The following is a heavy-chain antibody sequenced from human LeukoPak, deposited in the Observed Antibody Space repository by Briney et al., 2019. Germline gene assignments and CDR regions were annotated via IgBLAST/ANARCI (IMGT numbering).Heavy chain of an antibody. J-gene: IGHJ6*02. CDR1: GGSFSGYY. D-gene: IGHD3-10*01. CDR2: INHSGST. Sequence: SETLSLTCAVYGGSFSGYYWSWIRQPPGKGLEWIGEINHSGSTNYNPSLKSRVTISVDTSKNQFSLKLSSVTAADTAVYYCARSRVVRGVINYYYYGMDVWGQGTTVTVSS. CDR3: ARSRVVRGVINYYYYGMDV. V-gene: IGHV4-34*01.